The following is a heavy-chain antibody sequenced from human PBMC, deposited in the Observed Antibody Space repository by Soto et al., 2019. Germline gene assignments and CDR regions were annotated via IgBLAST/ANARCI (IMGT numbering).Heavy chain of an antibody. V-gene: IGHV4-39*01. CDR3: ARFLEWWNYFDY. Sequence: SETLSLTCTVSGGSISSGSYYWGWIRQPPGKGLEWIGSIYYSGSTYYNPSLKSRVTISVDTSKNQFSLKLGSVTAADTAVYYCARFLEWWNYFDYWGQGTLVTVSS. D-gene: IGHD3-3*01. CDR1: GGSISSGSYY. J-gene: IGHJ4*02. CDR2: IYYSGST.